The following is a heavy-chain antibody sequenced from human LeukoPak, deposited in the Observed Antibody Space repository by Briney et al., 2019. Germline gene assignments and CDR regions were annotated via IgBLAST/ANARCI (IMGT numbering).Heavy chain of an antibody. D-gene: IGHD3-3*01. CDR1: GGTFSSYA. Sequence: PVASVKVSCKASGGTFSSYAISWVRQAPGQGLEWMGRIIPILGIANYAQKFQGRVTITADKSTSTAYMELSSLRSEDTAVYYCARDSTIFGVVIRYWGQGTLVTVSS. V-gene: IGHV1-69*04. CDR2: IIPILGIA. CDR3: ARDSTIFGVVIRY. J-gene: IGHJ4*02.